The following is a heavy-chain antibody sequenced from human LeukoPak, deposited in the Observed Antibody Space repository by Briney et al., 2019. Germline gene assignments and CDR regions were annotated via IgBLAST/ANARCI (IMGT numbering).Heavy chain of an antibody. CDR2: ISYDGSNK. CDR3: AQDLEWSPLYGMDV. D-gene: IGHD3-3*01. J-gene: IGHJ6*02. CDR1: GFTFSSYA. Sequence: PGGSLRLSCAASGFTFSSYAMHWVRQAPGKGLEWVAVISYDGSNKYYADSVKGRFTISRDNPKNTLYLQMNSLRAEDTAVYYCAQDLEWSPLYGMDVWGQGTTVTVSS. V-gene: IGHV3-30-3*01.